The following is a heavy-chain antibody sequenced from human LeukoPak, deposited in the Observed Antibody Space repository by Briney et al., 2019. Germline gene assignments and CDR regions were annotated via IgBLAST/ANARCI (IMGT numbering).Heavy chain of an antibody. D-gene: IGHD5-12*01. CDR1: GGSISSSNYY. CDR2: IYYSGST. V-gene: IGHV4-39*07. CDR3: ARRRLSRGYDLTTRRASHAFDI. Sequence: SETLSLTCTVSGGSISSSNYYWGWIRQPPGKGLEWIGSIYYSGSTYYSPSLKSRVTISVDTSKNQFSLKLSSVTAADTAVYYCARRRLSRGYDLTTRRASHAFDIWGQGTMVTVSS. J-gene: IGHJ3*02.